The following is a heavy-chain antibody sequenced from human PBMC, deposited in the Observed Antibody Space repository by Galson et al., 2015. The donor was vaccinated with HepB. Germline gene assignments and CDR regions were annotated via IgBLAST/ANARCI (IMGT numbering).Heavy chain of an antibody. CDR2: IYSDGTT. Sequence: SLSLSCAASGFTVSNNYMTWVRQAPETGLECVSLIYSDGTTRYAGSVKGLFTISRDNSKIMLYLQMNSLRAEDTAIYYCTGLRGSTPGGFWGQGTLVTVSS. V-gene: IGHV3-53*01. J-gene: IGHJ4*02. CDR3: TGLRGSTPGGF. D-gene: IGHD1-7*01. CDR1: GFTVSNNY.